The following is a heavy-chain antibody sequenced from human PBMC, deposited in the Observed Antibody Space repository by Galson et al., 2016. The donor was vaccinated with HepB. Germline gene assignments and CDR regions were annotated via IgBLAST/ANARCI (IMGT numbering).Heavy chain of an antibody. D-gene: IGHD1-1*01. J-gene: IGHJ4*02. CDR2: ISANSGNT. Sequence: SVKVSCKASGYRFFTYGISWVRQAPGQGLEWLGWISANSGNTIYAQKFQDRVTMTRDTSASTVYMDLRSLRSDDTAVYYCAREVQFRFDYWGQGTLVTVSS. CDR3: AREVQFRFDY. CDR1: GYRFFTYG. V-gene: IGHV1-18*04.